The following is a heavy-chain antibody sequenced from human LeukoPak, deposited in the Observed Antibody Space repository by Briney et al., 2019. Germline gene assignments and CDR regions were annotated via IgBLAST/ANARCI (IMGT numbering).Heavy chain of an antibody. CDR3: ARGCSAGTPHNWFDP. D-gene: IGHD6-13*01. J-gene: IGHJ5*02. V-gene: IGHV4-59*01. CDR2: IYYSGST. Sequence: SETLSLTCTVSGGSISGYYWSWIRQPPGQGLEWIVYIYYSGSTNYNPSLKSRVTISVDTSKNQFSLKLSSVTAADTAVYYCARGCSAGTPHNWFDPWGQGTLVTVSS. CDR1: GGSISGYY.